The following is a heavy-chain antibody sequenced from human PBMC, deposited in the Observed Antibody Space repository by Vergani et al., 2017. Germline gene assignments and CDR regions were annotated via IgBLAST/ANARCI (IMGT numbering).Heavy chain of an antibody. CDR3: ARSGTYYYDSSGYEDNAFDI. D-gene: IGHD3-22*01. CDR1: GFIFSDYV. V-gene: IGHV3-33*03. CDR2: IWHDGSNE. Sequence: QVQLVESGGGVVQPGKSLSLSCETSGFIFSDYVMHWVRQAPGKGLEWVAGIWHDGSNEKYVDSVQGRFTISRDNYKNTLYLEMGSLRAGDTAVYYCARSGTYYYDSSGYEDNAFDIWGQGTMVTDSS. J-gene: IGHJ3*02.